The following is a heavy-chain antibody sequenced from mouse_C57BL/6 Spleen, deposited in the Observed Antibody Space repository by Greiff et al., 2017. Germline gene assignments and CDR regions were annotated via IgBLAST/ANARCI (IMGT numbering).Heavy chain of an antibody. CDR1: GFNIKDYY. CDR2: IDPEDGET. J-gene: IGHJ3*01. V-gene: IGHV14-2*01. CDR3: SRGHYGRGWFAY. Sequence: VQLQQSGAELVKPGASVKLSCTASGFNIKDYYMHWVKQRTEQGLEWIGRIDPEDGETKYDPKFQGKATITADTSSNTAYLQLSSLTSEDTAVYYCSRGHYGRGWFAYWGQGTLVTVSA. D-gene: IGHD1-1*01.